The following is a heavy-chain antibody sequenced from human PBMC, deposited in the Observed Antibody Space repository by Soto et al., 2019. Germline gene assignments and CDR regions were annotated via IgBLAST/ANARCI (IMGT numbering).Heavy chain of an antibody. D-gene: IGHD3-10*01. V-gene: IGHV1-2*02. CDR1: GYTFTGYY. CDR3: ARDTQELLSLGELSDYYYGMDV. J-gene: IGHJ6*04. Sequence: ASVKVSCKASGYTFTGYYMHWVRQAPGQGLEWMGWINPNSGGTNYARKFQGRVTMTRDTSISTAYMELSRLRSDDTAVYYCARDTQELLSLGELSDYYYGMDVWGKGTKVTVPS. CDR2: INPNSGGT.